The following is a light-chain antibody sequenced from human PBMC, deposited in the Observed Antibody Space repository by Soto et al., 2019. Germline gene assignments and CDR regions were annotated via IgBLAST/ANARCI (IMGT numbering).Light chain of an antibody. V-gene: IGKV3-11*01. CDR3: QHRSNWT. CDR1: QRVSSY. CDR2: DAS. Sequence: EIVLTQSPATLSLSPGERATLSCRASQRVSSYLAWYQQKPGQAPRLLIYDASNRATGIPARFSGSGSGTDFTLTISLLEPEDFAVYDCQHRSNWTFGGGTKVEIK. J-gene: IGKJ4*01.